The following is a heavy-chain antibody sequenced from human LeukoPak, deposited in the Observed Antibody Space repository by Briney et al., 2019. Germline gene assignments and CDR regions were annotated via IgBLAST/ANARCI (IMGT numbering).Heavy chain of an antibody. CDR2: IKGDGSST. Sequence: PGGSLRLSCEASGFTFTTYTMNWVRQAPGKGLVWVARIKGDGSSTIYADSVKGRFTISRDNSKNTLYLQTSSLRAEDTAVYYCARASTTVPNLLDHWGRGTLVTVSS. CDR1: GFTFTTYT. V-gene: IGHV3-74*01. D-gene: IGHD4-17*01. J-gene: IGHJ4*02. CDR3: ARASTTVPNLLDH.